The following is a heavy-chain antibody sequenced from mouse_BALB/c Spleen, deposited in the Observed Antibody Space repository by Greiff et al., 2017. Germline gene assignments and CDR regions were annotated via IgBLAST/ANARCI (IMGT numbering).Heavy chain of an antibody. CDR2: ISYSGST. CDR1: GYSITSDYA. J-gene: IGHJ4*01. Sequence: VQLKESGPGLVKPSQSLSLTCTVTGYSITSDYAWNWIRQFPGNKLEWMGYISYSGSTSYNPSLKSRISITRDTSKNQFFLQLNSVTTEDTATYYCARRLPYAMDYWGQGTSVTVSS. V-gene: IGHV3-2*02. CDR3: ARRLPYAMDY.